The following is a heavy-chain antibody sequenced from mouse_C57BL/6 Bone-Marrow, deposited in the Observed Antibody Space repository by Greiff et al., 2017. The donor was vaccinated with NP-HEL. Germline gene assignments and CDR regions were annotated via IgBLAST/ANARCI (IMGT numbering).Heavy chain of an antibody. CDR1: GFNIKDDY. V-gene: IGHV14-4*01. J-gene: IGHJ3*01. D-gene: IGHD2-4*01. CDR2: IDPENGDT. Sequence: EVQLQQSGAELVRPGASVKLSCTASGFNIKDDYMHWVKQRPEQGLEWIGWIDPENGDTEYASKFQGKATITADTSSNTAYLQLSSLTSEDTAVYYCTKGIYYDDDWGQGTLVTVSA. CDR3: TKGIYYDDD.